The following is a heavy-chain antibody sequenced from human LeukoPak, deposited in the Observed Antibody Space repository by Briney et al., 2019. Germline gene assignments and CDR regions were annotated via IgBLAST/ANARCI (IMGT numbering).Heavy chain of an antibody. D-gene: IGHD4-11*01. CDR2: IYYSGST. J-gene: IGHJ3*02. V-gene: IGHV4-30-4*01. Sequence: SETLSLTCTVSGGSISSGDYYWSWIRQPPGKGLEWIGYIYYSGSTYYNPSLKSPVTISVDTSKNQFSLKLSSVTAADTAVYYCAKNSNANIHAFDIWGQGTMVTVSS. CDR3: AKNSNANIHAFDI. CDR1: GGSISSGDYY.